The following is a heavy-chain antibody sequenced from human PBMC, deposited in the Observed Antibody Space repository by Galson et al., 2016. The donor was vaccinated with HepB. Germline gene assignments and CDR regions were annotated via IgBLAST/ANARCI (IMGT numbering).Heavy chain of an antibody. D-gene: IGHD5-24*01. CDR3: ARQRDGYKYYHGMDV. J-gene: IGHJ6*02. CDR1: GGSISETIYY. Sequence: SETLSLTCIVSGGSISETIYYWGWIRQPPGKGLEWIGNIYYSGNTYYSRSLKSRVTISVDTSKNQFSLKMSSVTAADTAVYYCARQRDGYKYYHGMDVWGQGPTVIVSS. CDR2: IYYSGNT. V-gene: IGHV4-39*01.